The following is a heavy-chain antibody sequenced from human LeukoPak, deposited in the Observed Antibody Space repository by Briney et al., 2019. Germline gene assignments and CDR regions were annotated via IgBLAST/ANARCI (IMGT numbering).Heavy chain of an antibody. J-gene: IGHJ6*02. Sequence: PGRSLRLSCAASGFTFSSYGMHWVRQAPGKGLVWVVVIWYDGSNKYYADSVKGRFTISRDNSKNPLYLQMNSLRAEDTAVYYCARDKGAVAGTRYYYGMDVWGQGTTVTVSS. CDR3: ARDKGAVAGTRYYYGMDV. D-gene: IGHD6-19*01. CDR1: GFTFSSYG. CDR2: IWYDGSNK. V-gene: IGHV3-33*01.